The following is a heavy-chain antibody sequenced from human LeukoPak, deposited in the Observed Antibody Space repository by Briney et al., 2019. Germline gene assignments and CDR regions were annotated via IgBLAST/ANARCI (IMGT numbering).Heavy chain of an antibody. D-gene: IGHD1-26*01. CDR3: ASNSGGYYALPGTFDY. CDR2: ISGSGTNT. J-gene: IGHJ4*02. CDR1: GFTFSSYA. Sequence: PGGSLRLSCAASGFTFSSYAMSWVRQAPGKGLEWVSVISGSGTNTYYADSVKGRFTISRDNSKNTLYLQMNSLRAEDTAVYYCASNSGGYYALPGTFDYWGQGTLVTVSS. V-gene: IGHV3-23*01.